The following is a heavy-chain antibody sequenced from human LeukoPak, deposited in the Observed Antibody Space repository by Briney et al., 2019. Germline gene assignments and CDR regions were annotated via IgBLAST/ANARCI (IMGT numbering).Heavy chain of an antibody. Sequence: QPGRSLRLSCEASDSIFRHYGMHWVRQAPGKGLEGVAVIGDDGGDKHYEDSVKGRFTISRDNTKNTVYLQMDSLRAEDTAVYYCAGGNGYHPLTTHWGRGTLVTVSS. J-gene: IGHJ1*01. V-gene: IGHV3-33*03. CDR1: DSIFRHYG. CDR3: AGGNGYHPLTTH. D-gene: IGHD3-22*01. CDR2: IGDDGGDK.